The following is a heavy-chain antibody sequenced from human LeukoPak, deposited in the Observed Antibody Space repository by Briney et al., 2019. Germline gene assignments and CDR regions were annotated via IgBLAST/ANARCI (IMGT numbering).Heavy chain of an antibody. CDR2: IKPDGSEK. CDR1: GFTLTTYA. V-gene: IGHV3-7*01. J-gene: IGHJ1*01. CDR3: ARDMYGDYEYFQH. D-gene: IGHD4-17*01. Sequence: GGSLRLSCAASGFTLTTYAMTWVRQAPGKGLEWVATIKPDGSEKYYVDSVKGRFTISRDNSKNTLYLQMNSLRAEDTAVYYCARDMYGDYEYFQHWGQGTLVTVSS.